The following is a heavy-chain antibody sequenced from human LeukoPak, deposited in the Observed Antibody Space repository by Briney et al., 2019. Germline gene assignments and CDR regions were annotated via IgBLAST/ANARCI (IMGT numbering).Heavy chain of an antibody. CDR3: ARVLYDYYFDY. V-gene: IGHV4-31*11. D-gene: IGHD2/OR15-2a*01. CDR1: GGSFSSGGYY. Sequence: SQTLSLTCAVSGGSFSSGGYYWSWIRHHPGKGLEWLACISYSGIAYYNPSLKSRLTISVDTSKNQFSLELSSVTAADTALYYCARVLYDYYFDYWGQGTRVTVSS. CDR2: ISYSGIA. J-gene: IGHJ4*02.